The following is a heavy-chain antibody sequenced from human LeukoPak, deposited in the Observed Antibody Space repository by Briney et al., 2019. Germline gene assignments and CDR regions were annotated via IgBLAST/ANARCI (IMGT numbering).Heavy chain of an antibody. CDR2: IKQDGSDK. Sequence: GGSLRLSCAASGFTFSSYWMSWVRQAPGKGLEWVSNIKQDGSDKYYVDSVKGRFTISRDNAKNSLYLQMNSLRAEDTAVYYCARSLVGATFYSDYWGQGTLVTVSS. J-gene: IGHJ4*02. D-gene: IGHD1-26*01. CDR3: ARSLVGATFYSDY. V-gene: IGHV3-7*02. CDR1: GFTFSSYW.